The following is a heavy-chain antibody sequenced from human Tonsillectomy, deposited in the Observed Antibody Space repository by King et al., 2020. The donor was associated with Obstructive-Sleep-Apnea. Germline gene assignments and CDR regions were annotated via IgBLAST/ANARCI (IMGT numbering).Heavy chain of an antibody. CDR3: ARGPPYGSVSYGYVDY. J-gene: IGHJ4*02. CDR2: IKQDGREK. V-gene: IGHV3-7*03. Sequence: VQLVESGGGLVQPGGSLRLSCAASGFTFSRYWMSWVRQAPGKGLEWVANIKQDGREKYYVDSGKGRFTSSRDNAKNSLYLQMNSLRAEDTAVYYFARGPPYGSVSYGYVDYWGQGTLVTVSS. D-gene: IGHD3-10*01. CDR1: GFTFSRYW.